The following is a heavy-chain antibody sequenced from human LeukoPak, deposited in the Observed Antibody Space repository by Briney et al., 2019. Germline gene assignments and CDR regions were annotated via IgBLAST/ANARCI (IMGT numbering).Heavy chain of an antibody. V-gene: IGHV4-39*07. Sequence: SETLSLTCTVSGGSISFNGYHWGWIRQSPGKGLELIGTFDHSGSSYYNPSLKSRVTISVDTPKSQFSLKLSSVTAADTAVYYCARRQRYFDDSGYLAYWGQGTLVTVSS. D-gene: IGHD3-22*01. CDR3: ARRQRYFDDSGYLAY. CDR2: FDHSGSS. CDR1: GGSISFNGYH. J-gene: IGHJ4*02.